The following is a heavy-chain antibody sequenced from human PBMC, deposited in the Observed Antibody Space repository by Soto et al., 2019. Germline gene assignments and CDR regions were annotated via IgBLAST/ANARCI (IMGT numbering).Heavy chain of an antibody. D-gene: IGHD2-21*02. CDR2: ISAYNGNT. V-gene: IGHV1-18*04. CDR3: ARAVVTPQYYYYGMDV. CDR1: GYTFTSYG. Sequence: GASVKVSCKASGYTFTSYGISWVRQAPGQGLEGMGWISAYNGNTNYAQKLQGRVTMTTDTSTSTAYMELRSLRSDDTAVYYCARAVVTPQYYYYGMDVWGQGTTVTVSS. J-gene: IGHJ6*02.